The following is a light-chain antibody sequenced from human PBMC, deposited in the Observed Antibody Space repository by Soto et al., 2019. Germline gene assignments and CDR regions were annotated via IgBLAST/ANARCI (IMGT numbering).Light chain of an antibody. CDR2: GAS. V-gene: IGKV3-15*01. Sequence: EIVMTQSPATLSVSPGERATLSCRASESISSNLIWYQQKFGQAPRLVIYGASTRATGIPARFSGSGYGTEFTLTISSLQSEDFAVYYCQQYYSWPLTFGGGTKVEIK. CDR1: ESISSN. CDR3: QQYYSWPLT. J-gene: IGKJ4*01.